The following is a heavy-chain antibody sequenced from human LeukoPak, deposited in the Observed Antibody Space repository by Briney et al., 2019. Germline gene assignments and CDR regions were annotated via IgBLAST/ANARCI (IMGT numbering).Heavy chain of an antibody. J-gene: IGHJ4*02. CDR3: AKMLLTPTAYFDY. V-gene: IGHV3-30*02. D-gene: IGHD1-1*01. CDR2: IRYDGSNK. Sequence: VGSLRLSCAASGFTFSSYGMHWVRQAPGKGLEWVAFIRYDGSNKYYADSVKGRFTISRDNSKNTLYLQMNSLRAEDTAVYYCAKMLLTPTAYFDYWGQGTLVTVSS. CDR1: GFTFSSYG.